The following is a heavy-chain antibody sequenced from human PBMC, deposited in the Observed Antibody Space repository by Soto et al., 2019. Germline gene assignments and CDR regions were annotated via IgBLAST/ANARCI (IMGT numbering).Heavy chain of an antibody. V-gene: IGHV1-69*09. D-gene: IGHD4-17*01. J-gene: IGHJ6*02. CDR3: ARGIPGLSGDYGGHYGMNV. Sequence: QVELVQSGSEVKRPGSSVKVSCKASGGTFSNYGISWVRQAPGQGLEWMGGIIPILGITNYAQRLQGRVTITADKSASTGYMELSSLRSEDTAVYYCARGIPGLSGDYGGHYGMNVWGQGTAVTVSS. CDR2: IIPILGIT. CDR1: GGTFSNYG.